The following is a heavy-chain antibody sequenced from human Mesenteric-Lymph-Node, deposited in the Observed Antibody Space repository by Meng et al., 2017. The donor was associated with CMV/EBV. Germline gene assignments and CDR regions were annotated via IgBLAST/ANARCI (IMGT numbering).Heavy chain of an antibody. CDR1: GDSFTDYK. CDR2: INPNSGGT. CDR3: ARMALGAGLRFYYGMDV. D-gene: IGHD3-3*01. J-gene: IGHJ6*02. Sequence: ASVKVSCKASGDSFTDYKMQWVKQAPGQGLEWMGWINPNSGGTNYAQKFQGRVTMTRDTSISTAYMELSRLRSDDTAVYYCARMALGAGLRFYYGMDVWGQGTTVTVSS. V-gene: IGHV1-2*02.